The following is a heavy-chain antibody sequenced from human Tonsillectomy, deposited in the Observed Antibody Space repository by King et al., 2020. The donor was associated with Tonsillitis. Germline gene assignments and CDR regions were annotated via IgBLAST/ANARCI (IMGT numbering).Heavy chain of an antibody. J-gene: IGHJ2*01. CDR3: ARVHSSSYWYFDL. Sequence: VQLQESGPGLVKPSETLSLTCTVSGGSINTYYWSWIRQPPRKGLEWIGFIHYSGSSNYNPSLRSRVTVSVDTSKNQFSLKLSSVTAADTAVYYCARVHSSSYWYFDLWGRGTLVTVSS. V-gene: IGHV4-59*01. D-gene: IGHD6-19*01. CDR1: GGSINTYY. CDR2: IHYSGSS.